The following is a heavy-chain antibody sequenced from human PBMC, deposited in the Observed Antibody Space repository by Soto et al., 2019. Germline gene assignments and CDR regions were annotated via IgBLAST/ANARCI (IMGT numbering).Heavy chain of an antibody. D-gene: IGHD2-15*01. CDR3: ARGYCSGGSCSRYGMDV. Sequence: ASVKVSCKASGYTFTSYGISWVRQAPGQGLEWMGWISAYNGNTNYAQKLQGRVTMTTDTSTSTAYMELRSLRSDDTAVYYCARGYCSGGSCSRYGMDVWGQGTTVTVSS. CDR1: GYTFTSYG. J-gene: IGHJ6*02. V-gene: IGHV1-18*01. CDR2: ISAYNGNT.